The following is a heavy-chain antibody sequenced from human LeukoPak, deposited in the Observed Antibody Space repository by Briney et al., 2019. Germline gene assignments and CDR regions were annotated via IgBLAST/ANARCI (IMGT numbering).Heavy chain of an antibody. CDR3: ARGQAGTGYFDY. D-gene: IGHD6-13*01. CDR1: GGSFSGYY. Sequence: SETLSLTCAVSGGSFSGYYWSWIRPPPGKGLEWIGEINHSGSTNYNPSLKSRVTISVDTSKNQFDLKLSSVTAADTAVYYCARGQAGTGYFDYWGQGTLVTVSS. J-gene: IGHJ4*02. CDR2: INHSGST. V-gene: IGHV4-34*01.